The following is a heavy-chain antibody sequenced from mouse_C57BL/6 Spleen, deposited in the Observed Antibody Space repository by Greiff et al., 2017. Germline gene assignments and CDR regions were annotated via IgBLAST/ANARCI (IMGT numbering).Heavy chain of an antibody. Sequence: EVQRVESGPGLVKPSQSLSLTCSVTGYSITSGYYWNWIRQFPGNKLEWMGYISYDGSNNYNPSLKNRISITRDTSKNQFFLKLNSVTTEDTATYYCARDPSYYYGSGRYAMDYWGQGTSVTVSS. CDR3: ARDPSYYYGSGRYAMDY. CDR2: ISYDGSN. J-gene: IGHJ4*01. V-gene: IGHV3-6*01. CDR1: GYSITSGYY. D-gene: IGHD1-1*01.